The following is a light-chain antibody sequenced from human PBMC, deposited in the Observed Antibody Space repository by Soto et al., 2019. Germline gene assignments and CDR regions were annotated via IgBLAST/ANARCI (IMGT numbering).Light chain of an antibody. CDR2: DVS. V-gene: IGLV2-14*01. Sequence: SAPTQPASLSGSPGQSITISFTGTTHEVCGYNYVSWYQQHPGKAPKFMIYDVSNRPSGVSNRFSGSKSGNTASLTISGLQAEDEADYYCSSYTTSNTRQIVFGTGTKVTVL. J-gene: IGLJ1*01. CDR1: THEVCGYNY. CDR3: SSYTTSNTRQIV.